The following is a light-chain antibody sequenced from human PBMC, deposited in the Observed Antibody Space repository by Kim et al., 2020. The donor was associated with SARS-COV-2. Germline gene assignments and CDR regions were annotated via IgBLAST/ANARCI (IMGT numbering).Light chain of an antibody. CDR3: MQGTHWPKT. Sequence: DVVLTQSPLSLPVTLGQPASISCRSNDSLVHSDGDTYFSWFHQRPGQSPRRLIYKVSNRDSGVPDRFSGSGSGTDFTLKISRVEAEDVGLYCCMQGTHWPKTFGPGTKVDIK. J-gene: IGKJ1*01. CDR1: DSLVHSDGDTY. V-gene: IGKV2-30*02. CDR2: KVS.